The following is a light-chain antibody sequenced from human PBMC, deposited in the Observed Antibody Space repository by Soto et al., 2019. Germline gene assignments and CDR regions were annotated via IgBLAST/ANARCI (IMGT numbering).Light chain of an antibody. CDR3: LSHSGSSNV. Sequence: QSALTQPPSASGSPGQSVAISCTGTSSDVGASDYVSWYQQHSGKAPKLLLDEVNKRPSGVPDRFSGSKSGNTASLTVSALQADDEADYYCLSHSGSSNVLGTGTKLTVL. CDR1: SSDVGASDY. V-gene: IGLV2-8*01. J-gene: IGLJ1*01. CDR2: EVN.